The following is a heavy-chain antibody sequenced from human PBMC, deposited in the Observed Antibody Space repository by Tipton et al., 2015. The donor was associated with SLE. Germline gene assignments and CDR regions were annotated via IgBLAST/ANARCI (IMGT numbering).Heavy chain of an antibody. Sequence: TLSLTCSVSGVSIGSYYWSWIRQPPGKGLEWIGNIFYSGRTDYNPSLKSRVTISVDKSKNQFSLQLNSVTAADTAVYYCAKNSGSYYFDDWGQGTLVTVSS. CDR1: GVSIGSYY. D-gene: IGHD3-10*01. CDR3: AKNSGSYYFDD. J-gene: IGHJ4*02. V-gene: IGHV4-59*08. CDR2: IFYSGRT.